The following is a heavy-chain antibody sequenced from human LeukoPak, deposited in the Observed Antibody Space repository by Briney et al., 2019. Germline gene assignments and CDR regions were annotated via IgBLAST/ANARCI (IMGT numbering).Heavy chain of an antibody. Sequence: PGGSLRLSCAASGCTFSSYDMHWVRQGTGKGLEWVSAIGTAGDTYYPDSVKGRFTISRENAKNSLYLQVNSLRAEDTAVYYCARGGYQLLSTANWFDPWGQGTLVTVSS. CDR2: IGTAGDT. D-gene: IGHD2-2*01. CDR3: ARGGYQLLSTANWFDP. CDR1: GCTFSSYD. J-gene: IGHJ5*02. V-gene: IGHV3-13*01.